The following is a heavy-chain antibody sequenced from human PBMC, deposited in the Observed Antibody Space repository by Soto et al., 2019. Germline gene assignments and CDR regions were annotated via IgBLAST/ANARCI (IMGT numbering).Heavy chain of an antibody. V-gene: IGHV4-59*08. CDR2: IYYTGGT. CDR3: ARQGYGSRTHFFDY. CDR1: GGSVTGYY. Sequence: SETLSLTCPVSGGSVTGYYWSWIRQSPGKGLECIGYIYYTGGTNYNPSLNSRVTISVDTSKNQLSLKLSSVTAADTAVYYCARQGYGSRTHFFDYWGQGTLVTVSS. D-gene: IGHD3-10*01. J-gene: IGHJ4*02.